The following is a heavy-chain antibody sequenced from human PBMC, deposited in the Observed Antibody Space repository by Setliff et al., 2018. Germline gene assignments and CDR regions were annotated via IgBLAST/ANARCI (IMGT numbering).Heavy chain of an antibody. J-gene: IGHJ4*02. V-gene: IGHV4-39*01. CDR3: ARRDSTGFYGYSFDF. Sequence: LSLTCTASGDSISRSTYYWGWIRQSPGKGLDWIGTVDHSGNTFYNPSLKSRVTISVDTSKNQFSLKLTSVSAADTAVYYCARRDSTGFYGYSFDFWGQGTLVTVSS. CDR1: GDSISRSTYY. CDR2: VDHSGNT. D-gene: IGHD3-22*01.